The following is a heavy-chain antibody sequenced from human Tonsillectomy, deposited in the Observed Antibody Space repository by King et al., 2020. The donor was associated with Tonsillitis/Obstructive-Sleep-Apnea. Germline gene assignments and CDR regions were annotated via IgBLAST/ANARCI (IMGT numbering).Heavy chain of an antibody. CDR2: ISAYNGNT. Sequence: VQLVESGAEVKKPGASVKVSCKASGYTFTSYGISWVRQAPGQGLEWMGWISAYNGNTNYAQKLQGRVTMTTDTSTSTAYMELRSLRSDDTAVYYCARDRWDSSGWADYYYYGMDVWGQGTTVTVSS. V-gene: IGHV1-18*01. CDR1: GYTFTSYG. D-gene: IGHD6-19*01. J-gene: IGHJ6*02. CDR3: ARDRWDSSGWADYYYYGMDV.